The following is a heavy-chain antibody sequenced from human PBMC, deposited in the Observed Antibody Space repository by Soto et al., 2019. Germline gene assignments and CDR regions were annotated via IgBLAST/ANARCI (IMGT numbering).Heavy chain of an antibody. CDR3: ARDRLPVYCSGGSCYYYGMDV. CDR2: IIPIFGTA. V-gene: IGHV1-69*13. J-gene: IGHJ6*02. Sequence: SVKVSCKASGGTFSSYAISWVRQAPGQGLEWMGGIIPIFGTANYAQKFQGRVTITADESTSTAYMELSSLRSEDTAVYYCARDRLPVYCSGGSCYYYGMDVWGQ. CDR1: GGTFSSYA. D-gene: IGHD2-15*01.